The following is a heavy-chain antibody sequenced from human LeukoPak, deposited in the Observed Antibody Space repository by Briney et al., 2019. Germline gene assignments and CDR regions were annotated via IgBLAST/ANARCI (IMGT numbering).Heavy chain of an antibody. D-gene: IGHD5-18*01. Sequence: SVKVSCKASGGTFSSYAISWVRRAPGQGLEWMGGIIPIFGTANYAQKFQGRVTITADKSTSTAYMELSGLRSEDTAVYYCARSYSYGYSYYYYMDVWGKGTTVTVSS. CDR1: GGTFSSYA. V-gene: IGHV1-69*06. CDR2: IIPIFGTA. J-gene: IGHJ6*03. CDR3: ARSYSYGYSYYYYMDV.